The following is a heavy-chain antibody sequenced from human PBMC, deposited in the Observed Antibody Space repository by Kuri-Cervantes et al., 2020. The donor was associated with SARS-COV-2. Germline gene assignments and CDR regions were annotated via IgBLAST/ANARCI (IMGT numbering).Heavy chain of an antibody. D-gene: IGHD6-19*01. V-gene: IGHV4-34*01. CDR1: GGSFSGYY. J-gene: IGHJ4*02. CDR3: VRNPASSGWFIDS. Sequence: SQTLSLTCAVYGGSFSGYYWSWIRQPPGKGLEWIGEINHSGSTNYNPSLESRVTISVDTSKNQFSLHLKFVTPADTAVYYCVRNPASSGWFIDSWGQGTLVTVSS. CDR2: INHSGST.